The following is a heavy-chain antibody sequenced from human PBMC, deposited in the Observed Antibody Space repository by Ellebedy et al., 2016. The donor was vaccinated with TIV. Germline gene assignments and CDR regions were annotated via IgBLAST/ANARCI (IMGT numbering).Heavy chain of an antibody. CDR1: GGSSSSYY. V-gene: IGHV4-59*08. Sequence: MPSETLSLTCAVYGGSSSSYYWSWIRQPPGKGLEWIGYIYYSGSTNYNPSLKSRVTISVDTSKNQFSLKLTSVTAADTAMYYCARQTGLWFGELFTLDYWGQGTLVTVSS. CDR3: ARQTGLWFGELFTLDY. D-gene: IGHD3-10*01. CDR2: IYYSGST. J-gene: IGHJ4*02.